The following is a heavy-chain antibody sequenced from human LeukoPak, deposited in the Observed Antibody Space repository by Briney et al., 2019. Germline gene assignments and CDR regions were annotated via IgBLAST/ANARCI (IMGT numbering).Heavy chain of an antibody. V-gene: IGHV3-30*02. CDR1: GFTFSSYG. Sequence: GGSLRLSCAASGFTFSSYGMHWVRQAPGKGLEWVAFIRYDGSNKYYADSVKGRFTISRDNSKNTLYLQMNSLRAGDTAVYYCAKEIHDYGGNDAFDIWGQGTMVTVSS. CDR2: IRYDGSNK. CDR3: AKEIHDYGGNDAFDI. J-gene: IGHJ3*02. D-gene: IGHD4-23*01.